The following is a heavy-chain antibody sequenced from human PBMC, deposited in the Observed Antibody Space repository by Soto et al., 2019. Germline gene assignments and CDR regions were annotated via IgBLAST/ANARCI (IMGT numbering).Heavy chain of an antibody. V-gene: IGHV1-2*02. CDR1: GYTFTGYY. CDR2: ISPNSGGT. J-gene: IGHJ6*02. CDR3: ARTVFGSSWYTPTGGYYGMDV. Sequence: ASVKVSCKASGYTFTGYYMHWVRQAPGQGLEWMGWISPNSGGTNYAQKFQGRVTMTRDTSISTAYMELSRLRSDDTAVYYCARTVFGSSWYTPTGGYYGMDVWGQGTTVTVSS. D-gene: IGHD6-13*01.